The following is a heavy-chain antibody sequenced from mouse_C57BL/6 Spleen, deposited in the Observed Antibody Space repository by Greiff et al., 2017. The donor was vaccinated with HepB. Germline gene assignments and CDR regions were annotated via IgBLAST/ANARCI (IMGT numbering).Heavy chain of an antibody. CDR2: IHPNSGST. J-gene: IGHJ4*01. D-gene: IGHD1-1*01. CDR1: GYTFTSYW. Sequence: QVHVKQPGAELVKPGASVKLSCKASGYTFTSYWMHWVKQRPGQGLEWIGMIHPNSGSTNYNEKFKSKATLTVDKSSSTAYMQLSSLTSEDSAVYYCARADYYGSSYEVDYWGQGTSVTVSS. V-gene: IGHV1-64*01. CDR3: ARADYYGSSYEVDY.